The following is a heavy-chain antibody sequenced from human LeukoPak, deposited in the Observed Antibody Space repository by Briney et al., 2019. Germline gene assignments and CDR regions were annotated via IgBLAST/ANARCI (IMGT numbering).Heavy chain of an antibody. CDR1: GYTFTSYY. CDR3: ARGARTITMIVVVKRDAFDI. Sequence: ASVKVSCKASGYTFTSYYMHWVRQAPGQGLEWMGIINPSGGSTSYAQKFQGRVTMTTDTSTSTAYMELRSLRSDDTAVYYCARGARTITMIVVVKRDAFDIWGQGTMVTVSS. J-gene: IGHJ3*02. D-gene: IGHD3-22*01. V-gene: IGHV1-46*01. CDR2: INPSGGST.